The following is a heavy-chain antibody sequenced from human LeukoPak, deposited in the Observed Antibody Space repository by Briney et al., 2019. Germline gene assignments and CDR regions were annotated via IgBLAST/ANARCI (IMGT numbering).Heavy chain of an antibody. Sequence: GASVKVSCKASGYTFTSYGISWVRQAPGQGLEWMGWISAYNGNTNYAQKLQGRVTMTTDTSTSTAYMELRSLRSDDTAVYYCARDMARIAAAGKPDYFDYWGQGTLVTVSS. CDR2: ISAYNGNT. J-gene: IGHJ4*02. CDR1: GYTFTSYG. CDR3: ARDMARIAAAGKPDYFDY. D-gene: IGHD6-13*01. V-gene: IGHV1-18*01.